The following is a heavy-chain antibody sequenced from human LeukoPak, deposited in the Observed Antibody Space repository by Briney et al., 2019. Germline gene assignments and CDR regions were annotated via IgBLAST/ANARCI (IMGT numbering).Heavy chain of an antibody. Sequence: TLSLTCTVSGGSISSYYWSWIRQPPGKALEWLALISWDDDERSSPFLKSRLTITKDTSKNQVVLTMTNMDPVATDTYYCAHKSNSYGSESYGWFDPWGQGTLVTVSS. CDR1: GGSISSYYW. CDR3: AHKSNSYGSESYGWFDP. J-gene: IGHJ5*02. V-gene: IGHV2-5*08. D-gene: IGHD3-10*01. CDR2: ISWDDDE.